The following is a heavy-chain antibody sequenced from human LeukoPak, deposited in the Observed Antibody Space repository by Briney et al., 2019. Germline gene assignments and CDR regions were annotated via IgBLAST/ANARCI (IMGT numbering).Heavy chain of an antibody. J-gene: IGHJ4*02. CDR1: GFTFNSYW. CDR2: MNNDGRVI. Sequence: GGSLRLSCKVSGFTFNSYWMHWVRRAPGKGLVWVSRMNNDGRVITYADSVKGRFTISRDNAKNTLYLQMNSLRAEDTAVYYCAREFEATGFWALDYWGQGTLVTASS. V-gene: IGHV3-74*01. D-gene: IGHD3-16*01. CDR3: AREFEATGFWALDY.